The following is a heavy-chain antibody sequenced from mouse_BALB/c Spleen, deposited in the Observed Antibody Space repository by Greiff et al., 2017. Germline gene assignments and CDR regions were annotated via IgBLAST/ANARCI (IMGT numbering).Heavy chain of an antibody. CDR3: ARDRGGPYFDY. Sequence: EVQLVESGPGLVKPSQSLSLTCSVTGYSITSGYYWNWIRQFPGNKLEWMGYISYDGSNNYNPSLKNRISITRDTSKNQFFLKLNSVTTEDTATYYCARDRGGPYFDYWGQGTSLTVSS. J-gene: IGHJ2*02. CDR2: ISYDGSN. CDR1: GYSITSGYY. V-gene: IGHV3-6*02.